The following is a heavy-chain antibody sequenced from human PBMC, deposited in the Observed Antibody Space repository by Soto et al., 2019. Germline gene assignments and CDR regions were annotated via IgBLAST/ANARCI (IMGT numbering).Heavy chain of an antibody. J-gene: IGHJ6*03. D-gene: IGHD6-19*01. CDR1: GFTFGDYA. CDR3: TRASGWYGYYYYYYMCV. V-gene: IGHV3-49*03. CDR2: IRSKAYGGTT. Sequence: PGGSLRLSCTASGFTFGDYAMSWFRQAPGKGLEWVGFIRSKAYGGTTEYAASVKGRFTISRDDSKSIAYLQMNSLKTEDTAVYYCTRASGWYGYYYYYYMCVWGKGTMVTVSS.